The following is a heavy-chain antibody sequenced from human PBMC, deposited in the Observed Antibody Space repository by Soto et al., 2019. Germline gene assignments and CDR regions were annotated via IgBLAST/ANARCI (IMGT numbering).Heavy chain of an antibody. V-gene: IGHV1-69*13. CDR3: ARHCTNGVCYKGGYNWFDP. J-gene: IGHJ5*02. D-gene: IGHD2-8*01. CDR2: IIPIFGTA. Sequence: GASVKVSCKASGGTFSSYAISWVRQAPGQGLEWMGGIIPIFGTANYAQKFQGRVTITADESTSTAYMELSSLRSEDTAVYYCARHCTNGVCYKGGYNWFDPWGQGTLVTVSS. CDR1: GGTFSSYA.